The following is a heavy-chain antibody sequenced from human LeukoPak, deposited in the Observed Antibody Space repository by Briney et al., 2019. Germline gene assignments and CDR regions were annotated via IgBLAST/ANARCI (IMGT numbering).Heavy chain of an antibody. CDR3: ARGAVPHDAFDI. Sequence: PGGSLRLSCAASGFTFSSYGMHWVRQAPGKGLEWVAVIWYDGSNKYYADSVKGRFTISRDNSKNTLYLQMDSLRAEDTAVYYCARGAVPHDAFDIWGQGTMVTVSS. CDR2: IWYDGSNK. CDR1: GFTFSSYG. J-gene: IGHJ3*02. D-gene: IGHD1-26*01. V-gene: IGHV3-33*01.